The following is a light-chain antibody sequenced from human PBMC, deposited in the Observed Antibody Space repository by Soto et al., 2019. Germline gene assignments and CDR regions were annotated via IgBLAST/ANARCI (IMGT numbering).Light chain of an antibody. J-gene: IGLJ2*01. Sequence: QSVLTQPASVSGSPGQSITISCTGTSSDVGGYNYVSWYQQHPGKAPKLMIYDVSNRPSGVSNRFSGSKSGNTASLTISGLQXXXXXXYYCSSYTSSSTYVVFGGGTKLTVL. CDR1: SSDVGGYNY. V-gene: IGLV2-14*01. CDR3: SSYTSSSTYVV. CDR2: DVS.